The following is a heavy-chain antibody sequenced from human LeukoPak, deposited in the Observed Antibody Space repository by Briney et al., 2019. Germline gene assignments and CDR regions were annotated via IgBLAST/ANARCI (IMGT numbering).Heavy chain of an antibody. CDR3: ATPGPDWGDAFDI. V-gene: IGHV1-24*01. Sequence: ASLKVSCKVSGYSVMELSMHWVRQAPGKGLEWMGGFDPEDGETIYAQKFQGRVTMTEDTSTDTAYMELSGLRSEDTAVYYCATPGPDWGDAFDIWGQGTMVTVSS. J-gene: IGHJ3*02. D-gene: IGHD3/OR15-3a*01. CDR1: GYSVMELS. CDR2: FDPEDGET.